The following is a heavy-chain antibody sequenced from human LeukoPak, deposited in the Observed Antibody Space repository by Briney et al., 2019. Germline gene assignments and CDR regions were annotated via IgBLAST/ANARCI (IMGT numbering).Heavy chain of an antibody. CDR1: GGTFSSYA. J-gene: IGHJ4*02. CDR3: ARVASSSSVGYFDY. D-gene: IGHD6-6*01. CDR2: IIPIFGTA. V-gene: IGHV1-69*05. Sequence: SVKVSCKSSGGTFSSYAISWVRQAPGQGLEWMGGIIPIFGTANYAQKFQGRVTITTDESTSTAYMELSSLRSEDTAVYYCARVASSSSVGYFDYWGQGTLVTVSS.